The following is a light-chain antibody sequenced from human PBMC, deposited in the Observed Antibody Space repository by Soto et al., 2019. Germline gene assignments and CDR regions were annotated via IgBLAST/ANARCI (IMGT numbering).Light chain of an antibody. J-gene: IGKJ4*01. V-gene: IGKV3-11*01. CDR1: QSVSSY. CDR2: DAS. CDR3: QQRRNWQLT. Sequence: EIVLTQSPATLSLSPGERATLSCRASQSVSSYLAWYQQKPGQAPRLLIYDASNRATGIPARFSGSGSGTYFTLPNSSLEPEDVAVYYCQQRRNWQLTFGGGTKVEIK.